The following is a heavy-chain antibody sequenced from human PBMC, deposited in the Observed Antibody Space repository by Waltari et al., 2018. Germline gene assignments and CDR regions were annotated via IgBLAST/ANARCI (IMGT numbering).Heavy chain of an antibody. Sequence: QVQLVQSGAEVKKPGSSVKVSCKASGGSFSSYTISWVRQAPGQGLEWMGRIIHILGIANYAQKFQGRVTITADKSTSTAYMELSSLRSEDTAVYYCASQWGRDGPDYWGQGTLVTVSS. D-gene: IGHD2-8*01. J-gene: IGHJ4*02. CDR3: ASQWGRDGPDY. CDR1: GGSFSSYT. CDR2: IIHILGIA. V-gene: IGHV1-69*02.